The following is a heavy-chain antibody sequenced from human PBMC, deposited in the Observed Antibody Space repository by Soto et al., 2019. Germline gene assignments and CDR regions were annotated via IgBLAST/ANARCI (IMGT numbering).Heavy chain of an antibody. CDR1: GDTFTNFG. CDR3: ATVLRGVVNWFDP. J-gene: IGHJ5*02. CDR2: IATYNSNR. V-gene: IGHV1-18*01. Sequence: HLVQSGPEVKKPGASITFSCKTSGDTFTNFGLSWVRQAPGQGLEWMGWIATYNSNRTYAQKFKGRLTLNTDTSTRTAYMELQSLRYEDTAVYYWATVLRGVVNWFDPGGQGTLVTVSS. D-gene: IGHD3-10*01.